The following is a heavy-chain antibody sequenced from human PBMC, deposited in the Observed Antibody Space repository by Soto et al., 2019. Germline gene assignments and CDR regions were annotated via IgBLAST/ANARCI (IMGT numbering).Heavy chain of an antibody. D-gene: IGHD6-13*01. CDR2: ISAYNGNT. J-gene: IGHJ4*02. V-gene: IGHV1-18*01. Sequence: QVQLVQSGAEVKKHGASVKVSCKASGYTFSSFGISWVRKAPGQGLEWMGWISAYNGNTNYAQKLQGRVTMTTDTSTSTAYMEVRSLRSDDTAVYYCARSIAAAVDLDYWGQGTLVTVSS. CDR3: ARSIAAAVDLDY. CDR1: GYTFSSFG.